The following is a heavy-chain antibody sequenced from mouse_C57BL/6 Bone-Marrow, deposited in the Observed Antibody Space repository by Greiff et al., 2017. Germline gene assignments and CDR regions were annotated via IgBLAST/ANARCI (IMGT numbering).Heavy chain of an antibody. CDR2: IDPSDSYT. Sequence: VQLQQPGAELVKPGASVKLSCKASGYTFTSYWMQWVKQRPGQGLEWLGEIDPSDSYTNYNQKFKGKATLTVDTSSSTAYMQLSSLTSEDSAVYYCAREDGYYSAWFAYWGQGTLVTVSA. J-gene: IGHJ3*01. CDR1: GYTFTSYW. D-gene: IGHD2-3*01. V-gene: IGHV1-50*01. CDR3: AREDGYYSAWFAY.